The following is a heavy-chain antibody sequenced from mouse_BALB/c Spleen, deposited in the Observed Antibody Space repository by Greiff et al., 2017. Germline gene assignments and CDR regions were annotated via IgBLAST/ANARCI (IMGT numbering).Heavy chain of an antibody. CDR3: VRDNGYVGAMDY. CDR1: GFSLTSYD. V-gene: IGHV2-9-2*01. J-gene: IGHJ4*01. D-gene: IGHD1-2*01. CDR2: IWTGGGT. Sequence: QVQLQQSGPGLVAPSQSLSITCTVSGFSLTSYDISWIRQPPGKGLEWLGVIWTGGGTNYNSAFMSRLSISKDNSKSQVFLKMNSLQTDDTAIYYCVRDNGYVGAMDYWGQGTSVTVSS.